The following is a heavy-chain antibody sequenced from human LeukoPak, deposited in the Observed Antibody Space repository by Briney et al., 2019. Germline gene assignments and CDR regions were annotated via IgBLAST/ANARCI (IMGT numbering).Heavy chain of an antibody. CDR3: ARDSYTRDVALVDY. CDR1: GFTFSSYS. CDR2: ISSSSSYI. J-gene: IGHJ4*01. Sequence: GGSLRLSCAASGFTFSSYSMNWVRQAPGKGLEWVSSISSSSSYIYYADSVKGRFTISRDNAKNSLYLQMNSLRAEDTAVYYCARDSYTRDVALVDYWGHGTLVTVSS. D-gene: IGHD5-24*01. V-gene: IGHV3-21*01.